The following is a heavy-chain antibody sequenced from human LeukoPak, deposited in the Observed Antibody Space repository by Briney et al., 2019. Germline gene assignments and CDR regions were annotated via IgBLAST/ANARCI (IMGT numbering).Heavy chain of an antibody. Sequence: GGSLRLSCAASGFTFSSYSMNWVRQAPGKGLEWVSSISSSSSYIYYADSVKGRFTISRDNAKNSLYLQMNSLRAEDTAVYYCAREGSGGSCCDFDYWGQGTLVTVSS. CDR3: AREGSGGSCCDFDY. D-gene: IGHD2-15*01. V-gene: IGHV3-21*01. CDR2: ISSSSSYI. J-gene: IGHJ4*02. CDR1: GFTFSSYS.